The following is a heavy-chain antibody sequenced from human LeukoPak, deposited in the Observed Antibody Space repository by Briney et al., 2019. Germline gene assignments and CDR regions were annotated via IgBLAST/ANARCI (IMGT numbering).Heavy chain of an antibody. D-gene: IGHD2-2*01. CDR1: GYTFTGYY. Sequence: ASVKVSCKASGYTFTGYYMHWVRQAPGQGLEWMGWINPNSGGTNYAQKFQGTVTMTMNTSTGTAYMELSSLKFDDTAVYYCARGRLRYCDSSSCFDNWYFDLWGRGTLVTVSS. CDR2: INPNSGGT. J-gene: IGHJ2*01. CDR3: ARGRLRYCDSSSCFDNWYFDL. V-gene: IGHV1-2*02.